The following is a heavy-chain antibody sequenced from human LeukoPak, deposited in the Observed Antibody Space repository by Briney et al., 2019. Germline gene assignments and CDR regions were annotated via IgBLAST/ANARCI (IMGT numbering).Heavy chain of an antibody. CDR2: INWNSDTK. V-gene: IGHV3-9*01. J-gene: IGHJ6*02. D-gene: IGHD4-23*01. Sequence: GRSLRLSCVGSGFAFHNYAMHWVRRPPGKGLEWVSAINWNSDTKAYADSMKGRFTISRDRARNSLYLQMDSLRPEDTALYYCAKDTGGNGAYFYAMDVWGQGTLVTVSS. CDR1: GFAFHNYA. CDR3: AKDTGGNGAYFYAMDV.